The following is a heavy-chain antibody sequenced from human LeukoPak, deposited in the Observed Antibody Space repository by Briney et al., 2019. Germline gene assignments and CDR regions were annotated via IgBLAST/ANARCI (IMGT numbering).Heavy chain of an antibody. Sequence: ASVKVSCKASGYTFTGYYMHWVRQAPGQGLEWMGWINPNSGGTNYAQKLQGRVTMTTDTSTSTAYMELRSLRSDDTAVYYCARGVVVPAAMLVGNYYYYGMDVWGQGTTVTVSS. V-gene: IGHV1-2*02. J-gene: IGHJ6*02. CDR1: GYTFTGYY. D-gene: IGHD2-2*01. CDR3: ARGVVVPAAMLVGNYYYYGMDV. CDR2: INPNSGGT.